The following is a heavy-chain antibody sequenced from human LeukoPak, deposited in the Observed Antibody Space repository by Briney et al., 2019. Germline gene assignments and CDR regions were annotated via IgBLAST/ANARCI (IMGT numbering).Heavy chain of an antibody. Sequence: GGSLRLSCAASGFTFSSYAMSWVRQAPGKGLEWVSAISGSGGSTYYADSVKGRSTISRDNSKNTLYLQMNSLRAEDTAVYYCAKEGRYFDWLLSSASYYFDYWGQGTLVTVSS. D-gene: IGHD3-9*01. CDR3: AKEGRYFDWLLSSASYYFDY. CDR1: GFTFSSYA. V-gene: IGHV3-23*01. J-gene: IGHJ4*02. CDR2: ISGSGGST.